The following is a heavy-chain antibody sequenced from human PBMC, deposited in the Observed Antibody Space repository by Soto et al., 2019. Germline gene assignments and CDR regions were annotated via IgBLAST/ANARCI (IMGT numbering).Heavy chain of an antibody. J-gene: IGHJ6*02. Sequence: GESLKISCKGSGYSFTSYWISWVRQMPGKGLEWMGRIDPSDSYTNYSPSFQGHVTISADKSISTAYLQWSSLKASDTAMYYCARRDTAMVYYYGMDVWGQGTTVTSP. CDR3: ARRDTAMVYYYGMDV. CDR2: IDPSDSYT. D-gene: IGHD5-18*01. CDR1: GYSFTSYW. V-gene: IGHV5-10-1*01.